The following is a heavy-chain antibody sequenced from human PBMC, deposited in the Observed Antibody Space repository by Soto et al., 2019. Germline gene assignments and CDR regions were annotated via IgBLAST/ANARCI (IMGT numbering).Heavy chain of an antibody. CDR1: GFTFSSYG. Sequence: TGGSLRLSCAASGFTFSSYGMHWVRQAPGKGLEWVAVISYDGSNKYYADSVKGRFTISRDNSKNTLYLQMNSLRAEDTAVYYCANILGDYRALGRSAGYWGQGTLVTVSS. V-gene: IGHV3-30*18. CDR3: ANILGDYRALGRSAGY. J-gene: IGHJ4*02. D-gene: IGHD4-17*01. CDR2: ISYDGSNK.